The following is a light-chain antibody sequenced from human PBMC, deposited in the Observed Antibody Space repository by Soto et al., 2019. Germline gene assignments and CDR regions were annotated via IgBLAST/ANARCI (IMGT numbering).Light chain of an antibody. CDR3: QAWDSGTVV. J-gene: IGLJ2*01. V-gene: IGLV3-1*01. CDR1: KLGDKY. CDR2: QHN. Sequence: SYELTQPPSVSVSPGQTANITCSGDKLGDKYACWYQQKPGQSPVLVIYQHNKRPSGIPERFSGSNSGNTATLTISGTQAMDEADYYCQAWDSGTVVFGGGTKLTVL.